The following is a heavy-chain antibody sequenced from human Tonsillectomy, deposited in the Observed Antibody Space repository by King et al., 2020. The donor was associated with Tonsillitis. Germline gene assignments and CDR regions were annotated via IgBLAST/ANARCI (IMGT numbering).Heavy chain of an antibody. CDR1: GFTFSSYA. V-gene: IGHV3-23*04. J-gene: IGHJ4*02. CDR3: AKDGGTMFGPIFFYYFDY. D-gene: IGHD3-3*01. CDR2: ISGSGGST. Sequence: QLVQSGGGLVQPGGSLRLSCAASGFTFSSYAMSWVRQAPGKGLEWVSAISGSGGSTYYADSVKGRFTISRDNSKNTLYLQMHSLGAEDTAVYYCAKDGGTMFGPIFFYYFDYWGQGTLVTVSS.